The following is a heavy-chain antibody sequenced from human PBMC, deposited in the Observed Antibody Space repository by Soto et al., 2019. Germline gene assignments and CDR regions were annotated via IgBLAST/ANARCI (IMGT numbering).Heavy chain of an antibody. CDR2: ISAYHGNT. CDR1: GYTFSSYH. Sequence: QVQLVQSGAEVKKPGASVKVSCKASGYTFSSYHIRWVRQAPGHWLERMGWISAYHGNTNNAQKLQGRVTITTDPTTSTAYMELRDLRSAETTAYYSARDGPPTDYWGQGTLVTVSS. CDR3: ARDGPPTDY. J-gene: IGHJ4*02. V-gene: IGHV1-18*01.